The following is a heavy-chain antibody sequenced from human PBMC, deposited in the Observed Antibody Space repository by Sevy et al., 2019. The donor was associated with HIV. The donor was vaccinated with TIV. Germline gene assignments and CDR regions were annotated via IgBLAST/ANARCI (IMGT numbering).Heavy chain of an antibody. CDR2: ISGSGGST. D-gene: IGHD1-26*01. CDR1: GFTFRSYV. Sequence: GGSLRLSCAASGFTFRSYVMNWVRQAPGMGPEWVSGISGSGGSTYYADSVKGRFTISRDNSKDTLYLQMNSLRAEDTAVYYCAKDGGVGATHFDYWGQRTLVTVSS. J-gene: IGHJ4*02. V-gene: IGHV3-23*01. CDR3: AKDGGVGATHFDY.